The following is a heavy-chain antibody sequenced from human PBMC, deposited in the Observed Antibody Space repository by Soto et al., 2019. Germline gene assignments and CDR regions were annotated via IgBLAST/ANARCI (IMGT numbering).Heavy chain of an antibody. Sequence: ASVKVSCKASGYTFTNYRISWVRQAPGQGLEWMGYNRNYVQKFQGRVTMTTDTATSTAYMELRSLRSDDTAVYYCARDRLPLGELSPGEYWGQGTLVTVSS. CDR2: NR. CDR3: ARDRLPLGELSPGEY. D-gene: IGHD3-16*02. CDR1: GYTFTNYR. V-gene: IGHV1-18*01. J-gene: IGHJ4*02.